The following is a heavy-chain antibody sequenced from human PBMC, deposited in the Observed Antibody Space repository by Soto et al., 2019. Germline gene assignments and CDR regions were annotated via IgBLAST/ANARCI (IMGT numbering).Heavy chain of an antibody. D-gene: IGHD6-25*01. CDR2: MNSDGSLI. CDR1: GYTFANHW. V-gene: IGHV3-74*01. J-gene: IGHJ4*02. Sequence: GGSLRLSCAVAGYTFANHWMHWVRQAPGKGLEWVSRMNSDGSLINYADSVKGRFTVSRDNARNTLYLQMNSLRVEDTAVYYCAAAEVDYWGPGTLVTVSS. CDR3: AAAEVDY.